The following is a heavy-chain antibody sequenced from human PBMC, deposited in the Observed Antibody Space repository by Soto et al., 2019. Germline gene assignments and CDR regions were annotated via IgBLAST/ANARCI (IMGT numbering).Heavy chain of an antibody. CDR2: ISGNGDRT. Sequence: GGSLRLSCAASGFTFSSYAMGWVRQAPGKGLDWVSSISGNGDRTYYADSVKGRFTISRDNSKNTLYLQMNRLRAEDTAVYYCARGPYTSSSEWFDPWRQGTLVTVSS. D-gene: IGHD6-6*01. V-gene: IGHV3-23*01. CDR3: ARGPYTSSSEWFDP. J-gene: IGHJ5*02. CDR1: GFTFSSYA.